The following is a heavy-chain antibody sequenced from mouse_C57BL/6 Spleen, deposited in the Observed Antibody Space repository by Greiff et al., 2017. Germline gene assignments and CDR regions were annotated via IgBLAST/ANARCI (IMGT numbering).Heavy chain of an antibody. CDR1: GFSLPSYG. V-gene: IGHV2-2*01. D-gene: IGHD3-3*01. CDR2: IWSGGST. J-gene: IGHJ4*01. Sequence: QVQLKESGPGLVQPSQSLSITCTVSGFSLPSYGVHWVRQSPGKGLEWLGVIWSGGSTDSNAAFISRLSISKDNSKSQVFFKMNSLQADDTAIYYCARKGDKDYYAMDYWGQGTSVTVSS. CDR3: ARKGDKDYYAMDY.